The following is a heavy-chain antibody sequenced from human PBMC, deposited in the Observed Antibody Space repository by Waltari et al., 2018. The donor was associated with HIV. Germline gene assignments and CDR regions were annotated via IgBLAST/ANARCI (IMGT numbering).Heavy chain of an antibody. CDR3: ARAPGETYSYWHFDL. V-gene: IGHV4-59*11. D-gene: IGHD2-21*01. CDR1: GDSISGHY. CDR2: IYYSGSA. J-gene: IGHJ2*01. Sequence: QVQLQESGPGLVKPSETLSLTCSVSGDSISGHYWSWIRQPPGKGLEWIAYIYYSGSANYSPSLKSRVTISVDTSKNQFSLRLSSVTAADTAVYYCARAPGETYSYWHFDLWGRGTLVTVSS.